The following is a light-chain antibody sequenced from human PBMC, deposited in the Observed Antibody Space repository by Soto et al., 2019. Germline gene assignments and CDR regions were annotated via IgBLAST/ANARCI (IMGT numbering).Light chain of an antibody. V-gene: IGKV1-39*01. CDR1: QSISRY. Sequence: QMTQAPSSLYTSVGDRVTITYLASQSISRYLNWYQQKPGKAPKLLIYVASSLQSEVPSRFSGSGSGTDFTLTITSLQPEDFATYFCQQSYGTPITVGQGTSLEVK. J-gene: IGKJ5*01. CDR3: QQSYGTPIT. CDR2: VAS.